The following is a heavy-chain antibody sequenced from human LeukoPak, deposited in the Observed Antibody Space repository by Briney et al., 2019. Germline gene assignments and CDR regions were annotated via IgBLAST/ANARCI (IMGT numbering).Heavy chain of an antibody. CDR3: ARLGDYYDSSGYYFPAAWFDP. Sequence: PSETLSLTCTVSGGSISSYYWSWIRQPPGKGLEWIGYIYYSGSTNYNPSLKSRVTISVDTSKNQFSLKLSSVTAADTAVYYCARLGDYYDSSGYYFPAAWFDPWGQGTLVTVSS. CDR1: GGSISSYY. J-gene: IGHJ5*02. CDR2: IYYSGST. D-gene: IGHD3-22*01. V-gene: IGHV4-59*12.